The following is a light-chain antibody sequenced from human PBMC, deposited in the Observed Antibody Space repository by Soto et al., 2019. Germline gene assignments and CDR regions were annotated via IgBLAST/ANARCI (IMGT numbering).Light chain of an antibody. V-gene: IGLV1-44*01. J-gene: IGLJ2*01. CDR2: NSD. Sequence: QSVLTQPPSASGTPGQRVTISCSGTSSNVGSNSVSWYHHLPGTAPKLLIYNSDQRPSGVPDRFSGSKSDTSASLAISGLQSEDEADYSCAAWDDSLNSPLFGGGTKLTVL. CDR3: AAWDDSLNSPL. CDR1: SSNVGSNS.